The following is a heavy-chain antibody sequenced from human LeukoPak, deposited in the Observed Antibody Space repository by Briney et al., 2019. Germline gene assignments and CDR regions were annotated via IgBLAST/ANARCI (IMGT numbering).Heavy chain of an antibody. CDR1: GFTVSSNY. D-gene: IGHD5-18*01. CDR3: AKDRYSYGGYWYFDL. CDR2: ISTGGST. V-gene: IGHV3-66*01. J-gene: IGHJ2*01. Sequence: PGGSLRLSCAASGFTVSSNYMSWVRQAPGKGLEWVSIISTGGSTYYTDSVKGRFTISRDKSKNTLYLQMNSLRAEDTAVYYCAKDRYSYGGYWYFDLWGRGTLVTVSA.